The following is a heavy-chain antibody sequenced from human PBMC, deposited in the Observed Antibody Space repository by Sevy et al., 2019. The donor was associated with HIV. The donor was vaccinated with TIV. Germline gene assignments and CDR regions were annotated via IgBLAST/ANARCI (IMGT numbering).Heavy chain of an antibody. V-gene: IGHV3-7*01. Sequence: RLSCAASGFTFRAHWMTWVRQAPGKGLEWVANIKQDGRDKSYLDSVKGRFTISRDDAKNSLYLQMSSLRVEDTAMYYCASDYSWGQGTLVTVSS. CDR3: ASDYS. CDR1: GFTFRAHW. J-gene: IGHJ4*02. CDR2: IKQDGRDK.